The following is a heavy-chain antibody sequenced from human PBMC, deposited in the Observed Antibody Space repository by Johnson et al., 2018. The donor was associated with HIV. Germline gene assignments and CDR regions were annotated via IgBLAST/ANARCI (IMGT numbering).Heavy chain of an antibody. D-gene: IGHD3-9*01. J-gene: IGHJ3*02. CDR1: GFTFSTYA. Sequence: VQLVESGGGVVQAGRSLRLSCAASGFTFSTYAMSWVRQAPGKGLEWVSAISGSGGSTYYADSVKGRFTISRDNSKNTLYLQMNSLRAEDTAVYYCARTLRYFDWLDSYGAFDIWGQGTMVTVSS. CDR2: ISGSGGST. V-gene: IGHV3-23*04. CDR3: ARTLRYFDWLDSYGAFDI.